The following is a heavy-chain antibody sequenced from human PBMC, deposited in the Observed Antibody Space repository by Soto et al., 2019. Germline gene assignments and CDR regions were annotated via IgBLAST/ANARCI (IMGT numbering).Heavy chain of an antibody. CDR1: GYTFTSYG. CDR3: ARDREEYYYDSSGYPNWFDP. CDR2: ISAYNGNT. Sequence: QVQLVQSGAEVKKPGASVKVSCKASGYTFTSYGISWVRQAPGQGLEWMGWISAYNGNTNYAQKLQGRVTMTTDTSTSTAYMELRSLRSDDTAVYYCARDREEYYYDSSGYPNWFDPWGQGTLVTVSS. D-gene: IGHD3-22*01. J-gene: IGHJ5*02. V-gene: IGHV1-18*01.